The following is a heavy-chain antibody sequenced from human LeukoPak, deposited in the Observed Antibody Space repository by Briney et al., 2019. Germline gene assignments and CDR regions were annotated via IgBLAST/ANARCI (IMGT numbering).Heavy chain of an antibody. CDR1: GFTFSSYA. CDR2: ISGSGGST. D-gene: IGHD3-22*01. Sequence: GGSLRLSCAASGFTFSSYAMSWVRQAPGKGLEWVSAISGSGGSTYYADSVKGRFTISRDNSKNTLYLQMNSLRAEDTAVYYCAKVHLTYYYDSSGYGFQDYWGQGTLVTVSS. CDR3: AKVHLTYYYDSSGYGFQDY. V-gene: IGHV3-23*01. J-gene: IGHJ4*02.